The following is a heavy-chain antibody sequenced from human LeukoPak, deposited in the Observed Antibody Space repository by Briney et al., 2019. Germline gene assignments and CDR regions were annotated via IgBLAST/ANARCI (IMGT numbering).Heavy chain of an antibody. CDR2: IYYSGST. Sequence: SETLSLTFTVSGGSISSSSYYWGWIRPPPGKGLEWFGSIYYSGSTYYNPSLNSRVTISVDTSKNQFSLKLSSVTAADTAVFYCARLIYDSSGYYYGLGKYYFDYWGQGTLVTVSS. D-gene: IGHD3-22*01. V-gene: IGHV4-39*01. CDR1: GGSISSSSYY. CDR3: ARLIYDSSGYYYGLGKYYFDY. J-gene: IGHJ4*02.